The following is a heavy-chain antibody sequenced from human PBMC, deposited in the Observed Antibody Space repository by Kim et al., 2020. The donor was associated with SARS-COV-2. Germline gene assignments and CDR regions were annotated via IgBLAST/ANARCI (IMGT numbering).Heavy chain of an antibody. CDR3: ARVNLLRFLDWLPHAGPFDY. D-gene: IGHD3-3*01. Sequence: SETLSLTCTVSGGSISSYYWRWIRQPPGKGLEWIGYIYYSGSTHYNPYLKSRVTISVDTYKNQFSLKLSSVTAADTAVYYCARVNLLRFLDWLPHAGPFDYWGQGTLVTVSS. CDR1: GGSISSYY. V-gene: IGHV4-59*01. CDR2: IYYSGST. J-gene: IGHJ4*01.